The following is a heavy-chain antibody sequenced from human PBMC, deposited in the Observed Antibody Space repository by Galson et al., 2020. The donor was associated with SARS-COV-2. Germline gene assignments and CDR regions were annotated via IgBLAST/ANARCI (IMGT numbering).Heavy chain of an antibody. CDR1: GFPFSSHA. J-gene: IGHJ4*02. D-gene: IGHD6-13*01. Sequence: GRSLRLSCATSGFPFSSHAMHWVRQAPGKGIEWVAIISYDGSTKYNGDSVKGRFTISRDNSKNTLYLQMNSLRAEDTAVDYCARETHDYSSSWYDYWGQGTLGTGSS. V-gene: IGHV3-30*01. CDR2: ISYDGSTK. CDR3: ARETHDYSSSWYDY.